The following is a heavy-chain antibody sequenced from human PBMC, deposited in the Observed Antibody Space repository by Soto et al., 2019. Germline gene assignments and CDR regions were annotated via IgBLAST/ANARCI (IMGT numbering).Heavy chain of an antibody. J-gene: IGHJ4*02. Sequence: PGGSLRLSCAASGFNFQDYAMHWVRQAPGKGLEWVSGINGNRKKIDYADSVKGRFTISRDNAKNSLYLEMNSLRAEDTALYYCAKVGRSGGSCYDYWGQGTLVTVSS. CDR2: INGNRKKI. CDR3: AKVGRSGGSCYDY. CDR1: GFNFQDYA. D-gene: IGHD2-15*01. V-gene: IGHV3-9*01.